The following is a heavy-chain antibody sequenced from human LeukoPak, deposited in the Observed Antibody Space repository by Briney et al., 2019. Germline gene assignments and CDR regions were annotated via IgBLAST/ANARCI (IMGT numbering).Heavy chain of an antibody. J-gene: IGHJ6*04. D-gene: IGHD3-22*01. V-gene: IGHV3-21*01. CDR1: GFTFSNYS. Sequence: PGGSLRLSCAASGFTFSNYSMNWVRQAPGKGLEWVSSISTSGNYIYYADSVKGRFTISRDNAKNSLYLQLNSLRAEDTAVYYCARGPTMKMDVWGKGTTVTVSS. CDR3: ARGPTMKMDV. CDR2: ISTSGNYI.